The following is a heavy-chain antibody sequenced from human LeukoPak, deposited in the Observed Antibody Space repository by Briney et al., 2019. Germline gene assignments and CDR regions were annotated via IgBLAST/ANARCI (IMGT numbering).Heavy chain of an antibody. CDR1: GGSISSYY. CDR2: IYYSGST. Sequence: SETLSLTCTVSGGSISSYYWSWIRQPPGKGLEWIGYIYYSGSTNYNPSLKSRVTISVDTSKNQFSLKLSSVTAADTAVYYCASQDILTGYYTYFDYWGQGTLVTVSS. D-gene: IGHD3-9*01. V-gene: IGHV4-59*08. J-gene: IGHJ4*02. CDR3: ASQDILTGYYTYFDY.